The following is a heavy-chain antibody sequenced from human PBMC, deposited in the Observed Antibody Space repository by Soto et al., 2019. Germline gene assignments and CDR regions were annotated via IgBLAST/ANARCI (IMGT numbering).Heavy chain of an antibody. CDR2: ISYDGSNK. V-gene: IGHV3-30*18. Sequence: PGGSLRLSCAASGFTFSRYGMHWVRQAPGKGLEWVAVISYDGSNKYYADSVKGRFTISRDNSKNTLYLQMNSLRAEDTAVYYCAKHQGVSVDYGIDYWGQGTLVTVSS. CDR3: AKHQGVSVDYGIDY. D-gene: IGHD4-17*01. J-gene: IGHJ4*02. CDR1: GFTFSRYG.